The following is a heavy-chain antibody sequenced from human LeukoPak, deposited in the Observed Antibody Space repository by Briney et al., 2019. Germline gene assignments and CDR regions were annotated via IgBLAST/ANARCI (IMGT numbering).Heavy chain of an antibody. J-gene: IGHJ3*02. D-gene: IGHD3-9*01. Sequence: SETLSLTCTVSGGSISSSSYYWGWIRQPPGKGLEWIGSIYYSGSTYYDPSLKSRVTISVDTSKTQFSLKLSSVTAADTVFFQAEDGIRDFDWSDGGDAFDIWGQGTMVTVSS. CDR3: EDGIRDFDWSDGGDAFDI. CDR1: GGSISSSSYY. V-gene: IGHV4-39*01. CDR2: IYYSGST.